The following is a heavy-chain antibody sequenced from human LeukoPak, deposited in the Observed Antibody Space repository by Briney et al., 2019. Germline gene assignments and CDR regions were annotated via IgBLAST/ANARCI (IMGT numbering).Heavy chain of an antibody. CDR3: ASSGIVAVPGTDYFDY. CDR2: IQDDGSER. V-gene: IGHV3-7*02. CDR1: GLTFSSYW. D-gene: IGHD6-19*01. J-gene: IGHJ4*02. Sequence: GGSLRLSCAASGLTFSSYWMSWVRQAPGKGLEWVANIQDDGSERYYVDSVKGRFTISRDNAKNSLYLQMNSLRAEDTAVYYCASSGIVAVPGTDYFDYWGQGTLVTVSS.